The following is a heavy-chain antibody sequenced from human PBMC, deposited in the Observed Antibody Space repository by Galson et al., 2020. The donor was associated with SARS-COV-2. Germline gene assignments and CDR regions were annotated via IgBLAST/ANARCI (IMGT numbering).Heavy chain of an antibody. J-gene: IGHJ2*01. CDR3: ARGITIFGHHWYFDL. Sequence: SVKVSCKASGGTFSSYAISWVRQAPGQGLEWMGRIIPILGIANYAQKFQGRVTITADKSTSTAYMELSSLRSEDTAVYYCARGITIFGHHWYFDLWGRGTLVTVSS. D-gene: IGHD3-3*01. V-gene: IGHV1-69*04. CDR2: IIPILGIA. CDR1: GGTFSSYA.